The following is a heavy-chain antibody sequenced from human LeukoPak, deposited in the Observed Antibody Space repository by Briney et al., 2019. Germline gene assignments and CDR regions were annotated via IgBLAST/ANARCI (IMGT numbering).Heavy chain of an antibody. V-gene: IGHV4-39*07. CDR3: AREDGTAMDNAFDI. J-gene: IGHJ3*02. D-gene: IGHD5-18*01. Sequence: SETLSLTCTVSGGPISTTDDYWGWIRQPPGKGPEWVGSIYYTGSTFYNPSLKSRVTISEDPSKNQFSLKLRSVTAADTAVYYCAREDGTAMDNAFDIWGQGTMVTVSS. CDR2: IYYTGST. CDR1: GGPISTTDDY.